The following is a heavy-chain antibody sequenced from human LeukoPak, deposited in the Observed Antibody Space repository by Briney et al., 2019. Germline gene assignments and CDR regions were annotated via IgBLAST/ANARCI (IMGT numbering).Heavy chain of an antibody. V-gene: IGHV1-69*13. CDR1: GGTFSSYA. CDR2: IIPIFGTA. Sequence: ASVKVSCKASGGTFSSYAISWVRQAPGQGLDLMGGIIPIFGTANYAQKFQGRVTITADESTSTAYMELSSLRSEDTAVYYCAREAALRYFDWLLGYYFDYWGQGTLVTVSS. J-gene: IGHJ4*02. CDR3: AREAALRYFDWLLGYYFDY. D-gene: IGHD3-9*01.